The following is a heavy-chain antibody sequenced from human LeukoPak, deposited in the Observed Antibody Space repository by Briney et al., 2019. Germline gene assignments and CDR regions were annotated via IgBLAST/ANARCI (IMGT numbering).Heavy chain of an antibody. Sequence: ASVKVSCKASGYTFTSYDISWVRQATGQGLEWMGWMNPNSGNTGYAQRFQGRVTMTRNTSISTAYMELSSLRSEDTAVYYCARGAPGGYCSGGGCPYFDYWGQGTLVTVSS. CDR2: MNPNSGNT. D-gene: IGHD2-15*01. J-gene: IGHJ4*02. CDR1: GYTFTSYD. V-gene: IGHV1-8*01. CDR3: ARGAPGGYCSGGGCPYFDY.